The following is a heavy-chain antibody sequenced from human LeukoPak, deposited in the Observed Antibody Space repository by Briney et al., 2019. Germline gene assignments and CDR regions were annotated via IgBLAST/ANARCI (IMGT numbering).Heavy chain of an antibody. CDR3: AKDPGGIQLWLPDY. CDR1: GFTFSSYS. V-gene: IGHV3-21*01. J-gene: IGHJ4*02. D-gene: IGHD5-18*01. Sequence: GGSLRLSCAASGFTFSSYSMNWVRQAPGKGLEWVSSISSSSSYIYYADSVKGRFTISRDNSKNTLYLQMNSLRAEDTAVYYCAKDPGGIQLWLPDYWGQGTLVTVSS. CDR2: ISSSSSYI.